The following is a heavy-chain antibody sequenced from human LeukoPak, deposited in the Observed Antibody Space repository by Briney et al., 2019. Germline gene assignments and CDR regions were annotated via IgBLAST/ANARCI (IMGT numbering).Heavy chain of an antibody. D-gene: IGHD6-19*01. CDR2: TRNKANKYTT. CDR3: ATFWYTSGWYPHC. Sequence: PGGSLRLSCAASGFTFSDHYMGWVRQAPGKGLEWVGLTRNKANKYTTEYAASVKARFTISRDDSKNSLYLQMNSLKSEDTAVYYCATFWYTSGWYPHCWGQGTLVTVSS. CDR1: GFTFSDHY. J-gene: IGHJ4*02. V-gene: IGHV3-72*01.